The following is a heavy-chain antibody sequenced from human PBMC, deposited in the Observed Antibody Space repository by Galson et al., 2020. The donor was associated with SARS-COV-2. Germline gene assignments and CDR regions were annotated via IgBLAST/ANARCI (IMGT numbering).Heavy chain of an antibody. Sequence: SETLSLTCTVYVGSISSSSYYWCWLRQPPWKGLEWFGSIYYSLYTYYNPSLKSRVSISVDTSKNQFSLRLNSVTAADTAIYYCAIQKYYYDGSGYFFDYWGPGTLVTVSS. CDR3: AIQKYYYDGSGYFFDY. D-gene: IGHD3-22*01. V-gene: IGHV4-39*01. CDR2: IYYSLYT. CDR1: VGSISSSSYY. J-gene: IGHJ4*02.